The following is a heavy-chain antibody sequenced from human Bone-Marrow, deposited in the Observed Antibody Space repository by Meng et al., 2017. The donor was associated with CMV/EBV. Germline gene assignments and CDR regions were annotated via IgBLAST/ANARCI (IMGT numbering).Heavy chain of an antibody. J-gene: IGHJ6*02. CDR2: INPSGGST. CDR1: GYTFTSYY. D-gene: IGHD3-3*01. V-gene: IGHV1-46*01. CDR3: ARDDRTTYYDFWSGGSGMDV. Sequence: ASVKVSCKASGYTFTSYYMHWVRQAPGQGLEWMGIINPSGGSTSYAQKFQGRVTMTRDTSTSTVYMELSSLRSEDTAVYYCARDDRTTYYDFWSGGSGMDVWAQGTTVTFSS.